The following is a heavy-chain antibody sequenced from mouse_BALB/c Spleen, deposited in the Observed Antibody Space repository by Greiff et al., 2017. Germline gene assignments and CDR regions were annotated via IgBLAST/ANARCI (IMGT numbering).Heavy chain of an antibody. CDR1: GFTFSSYT. Sequence: EVHLVESGGGLVKPGGSLKLSCAASGFTFSSYTMSWVRQTPEKRLEWVATISSGGSYTYYPDSVKGRFTISRDNAKNTLYLQMSSLKSEDTAMYYCTREITTVVATRDWYFDVWGAGTTVTVSS. J-gene: IGHJ1*01. CDR3: TREITTVVATRDWYFDV. D-gene: IGHD1-1*01. CDR2: ISSGGSYT. V-gene: IGHV5-6-4*01.